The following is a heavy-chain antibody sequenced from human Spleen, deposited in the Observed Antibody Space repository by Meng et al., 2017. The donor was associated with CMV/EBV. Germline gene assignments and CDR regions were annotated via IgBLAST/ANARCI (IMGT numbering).Heavy chain of an antibody. J-gene: IGHJ5*02. CDR1: GFTFSSYW. V-gene: IGHV3-74*01. CDR3: ARAGIMEYNWFDP. CDR2: INSDGGST. D-gene: IGHD1-26*01. Sequence: GGSLRLSCAASGFTFSSYWMHWVRQAPGKGLVWVSRINSDGGSTSYADSVKGRFTISRDNAKNTLYLQMNSLRAEDTAVYYCARAGIMEYNWFDPWGQGTLVTVSS.